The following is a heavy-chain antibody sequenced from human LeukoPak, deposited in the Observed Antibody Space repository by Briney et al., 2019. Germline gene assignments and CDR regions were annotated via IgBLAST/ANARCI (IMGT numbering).Heavy chain of an antibody. D-gene: IGHD2-15*01. CDR2: INPSGGST. CDR3: EREYCSGGSSYDWFDP. V-gene: IGHV1-46*01. J-gene: IGHJ5*02. CDR1: GYTFTSYY. Sequence: ASVKVSCKASGYTFTSYYMHWVRQAPGQGLEWMGIINPSGGSTSYAQKFQGRVTMTRDTSTSTVYMELSSLRYGDTAVYYCEREYCSGGSSYDWFDPWGRGTMVTVSS.